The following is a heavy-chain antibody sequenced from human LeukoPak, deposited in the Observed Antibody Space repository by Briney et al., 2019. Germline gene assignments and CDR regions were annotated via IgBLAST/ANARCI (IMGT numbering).Heavy chain of an antibody. D-gene: IGHD5-18*01. CDR2: INHSGST. V-gene: IGHV4-34*01. CDR1: GGSFSGYY. CDR3: ARSMDTAMVTVGY. J-gene: IGHJ4*02. Sequence: SETLSLTCAVYGGSFSGYYWSWIRQPPGKGLEWIGEINHSGSTNYNPSLKSRVTISVDTSKNQFSLKLSSVTAADTAVYYCARSMDTAMVTVGYWGQGTLVTVSS.